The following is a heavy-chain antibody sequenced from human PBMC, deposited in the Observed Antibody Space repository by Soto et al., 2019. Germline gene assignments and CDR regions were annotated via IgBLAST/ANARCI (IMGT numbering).Heavy chain of an antibody. V-gene: IGHV3-30-3*01. D-gene: IGHD3-22*01. Sequence: QPGGSLRLSCAASGFTFSSYAMHWVRQAPGKGLEWVAVISYDGSNKYYADSVKGRFTISRDNSKNTLYLQMNSLRAEDTAVYYCARDVQYYYDSILSLDYWGQGTLVTVSS. J-gene: IGHJ4*02. CDR1: GFTFSSYA. CDR2: ISYDGSNK. CDR3: ARDVQYYYDSILSLDY.